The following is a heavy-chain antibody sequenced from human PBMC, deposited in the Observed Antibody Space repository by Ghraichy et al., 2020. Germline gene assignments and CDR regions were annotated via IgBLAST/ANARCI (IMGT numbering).Heavy chain of an antibody. CDR2: ISSSSSYI. CDR1: GFTFSSYS. CDR3: ARDPTRSYGSGYYYYYGMDV. V-gene: IGHV3-21*01. D-gene: IGHD3-10*01. J-gene: IGHJ6*02. Sequence: GGSLRLSCAASGFTFSSYSMNWVRQAPGKGLEWVSSISSSSSYIYYADSVKGRFTISRDNAKNSLYLQMNSLRAEDTAVYYCARDPTRSYGSGYYYYYGMDVWGQGTTVTVSS.